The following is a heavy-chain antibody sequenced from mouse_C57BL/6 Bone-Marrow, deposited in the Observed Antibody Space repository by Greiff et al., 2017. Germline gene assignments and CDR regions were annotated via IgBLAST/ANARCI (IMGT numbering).Heavy chain of an antibody. CDR1: GYTFTSYW. D-gene: IGHD2-1*01. J-gene: IGHJ2*01. CDR2: IDPSDSYT. Sequence: VQLQQSGAELVMPGASVKLSCKASGYTFTSYWMHWVKQRPGQGLEWIGEIDPSDSYTNYNQKFKGKSTLTVDKSSSTAYMQLSSLTSEDSAVYYCARWIYFYFDYWGQGTTLTVSS. CDR3: ARWIYFYFDY. V-gene: IGHV1-69*01.